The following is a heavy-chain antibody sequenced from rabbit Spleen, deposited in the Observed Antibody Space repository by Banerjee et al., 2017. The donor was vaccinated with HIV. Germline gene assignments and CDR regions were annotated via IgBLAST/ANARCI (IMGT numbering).Heavy chain of an antibody. CDR1: GFDFNAHY. Sequence: QSLEESGGGLVQPGGSLTLTCTASGFDFNAHYMSWVRQAPGKGLEWIGYIDPVFGVTVYASWVNGRFTISRDNAQNTLYLQLNSLTAADTATYFCARDLAGVIGWNFGWWGQGT. J-gene: IGHJ4*01. CDR3: ARDLAGVIGWNFGW. D-gene: IGHD4-1*01. V-gene: IGHV1S7*01. CDR2: IDPVFGVT.